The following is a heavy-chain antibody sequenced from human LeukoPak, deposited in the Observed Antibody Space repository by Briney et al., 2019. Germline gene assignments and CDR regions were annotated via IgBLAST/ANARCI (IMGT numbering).Heavy chain of an antibody. CDR3: AKSYYYYAMDV. CDR1: GGSFSDYF. CDR2: INHSGST. J-gene: IGHJ6*02. Sequence: SETLSLTCAVYGGSFSDYFWSCIRKPPGKGLEWIGEINHSGSTSYNPSLKSRVTISVDTSKKQFSLKLTSVTAADTAVYYCAKSYYYYAMDVWGQGTTVTASS. V-gene: IGHV4-34*01.